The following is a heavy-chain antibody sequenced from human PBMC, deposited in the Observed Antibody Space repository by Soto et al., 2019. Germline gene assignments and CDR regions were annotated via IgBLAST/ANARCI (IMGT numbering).Heavy chain of an antibody. J-gene: IGHJ4*02. CDR2: IYSGGST. D-gene: IGHD3-16*01. Sequence: EVQLVESGGGLVQPGGSLRLSGAASGFTVSPKYMSWVRQAPGKGLEWVSVIYSGGSTFYADSVRGRFTISRDNSKNTVNLQMNSLRAEDTAVYYCARDPWAADYWGQGTLVTVSS. CDR3: ARDPWAADY. V-gene: IGHV3-66*01. CDR1: GFTVSPKY.